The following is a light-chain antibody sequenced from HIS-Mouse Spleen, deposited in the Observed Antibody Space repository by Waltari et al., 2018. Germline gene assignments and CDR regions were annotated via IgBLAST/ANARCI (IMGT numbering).Light chain of an antibody. V-gene: IGLV3-19*01. CDR1: SLRSYY. CDR2: GKN. J-gene: IGLJ2*01. CDR3: NSRDSSGNHVV. Sequence: SSELTQDPAVSVALGQTVRITCQGDSLRSYYASWYQQKPGQAPLLVIYGKNNRPSGIPDRCSGSSSGNTASLTSTGAQAEDEADYYCNSRDSSGNHVVFGGGTKLTVL.